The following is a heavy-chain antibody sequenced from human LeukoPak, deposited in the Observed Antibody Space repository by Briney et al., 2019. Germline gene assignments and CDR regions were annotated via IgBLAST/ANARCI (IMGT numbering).Heavy chain of an antibody. J-gene: IGHJ4*02. D-gene: IGHD3-10*01. V-gene: IGHV3-30*18. CDR1: GFTFSRYG. CDR2: ISYDGRNK. CDR3: AKGDPYGSGSYPVDY. Sequence: GGSLSLSCAASGFTFSRYGMHWVRQASGKGLEWVALISYDGRNKYYADSVKGRFTISRDNSKNTLYLQMNSLRPEDTAVYYCAKGDPYGSGSYPVDYWGKGTLVTVSS.